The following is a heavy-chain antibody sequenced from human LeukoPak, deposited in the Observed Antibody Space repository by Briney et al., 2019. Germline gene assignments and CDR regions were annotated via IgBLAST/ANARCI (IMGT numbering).Heavy chain of an antibody. V-gene: IGHV3-23*01. CDR1: GFTFNTYW. Sequence: PGGSLRLSCAASGFTFNTYWMTWVRQAPGKGLEWVSAISGSGGSTYYADSVKGRFTISRDNSKNTLYVQMHSLRAEDTAIYYCAKAALSQRFLEWLSYLDYWGQGTLVTISS. D-gene: IGHD3-3*01. J-gene: IGHJ4*02. CDR2: ISGSGGST. CDR3: AKAALSQRFLEWLSYLDY.